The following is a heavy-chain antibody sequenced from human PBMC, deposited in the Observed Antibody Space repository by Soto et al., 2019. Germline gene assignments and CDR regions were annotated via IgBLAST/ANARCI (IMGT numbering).Heavy chain of an antibody. V-gene: IGHV3-30*18. CDR1: GFTFSRYA. D-gene: IGHD6-19*01. CDR3: AKGRGGWRNYGMDV. J-gene: IGHJ6*02. Sequence: QVQLVESGGGVVQPGRSLRLSCAASGFTFSRYAMHWVRQAPGKGLQWVTIISYDGSNEYYADSVKGRFTISRDNSKNTLYPQMNSLRAEDTAVYYCAKGRGGWRNYGMDVWGQGTTVTVSS. CDR2: ISYDGSNE.